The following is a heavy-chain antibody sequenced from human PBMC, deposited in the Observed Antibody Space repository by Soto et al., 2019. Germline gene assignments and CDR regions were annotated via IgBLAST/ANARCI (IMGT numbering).Heavy chain of an antibody. V-gene: IGHV3-30*18. CDR1: GFTFSSDG. CDR2: ISYDGSVI. J-gene: IGHJ3*01. D-gene: IGHD4-17*01. CDR3: AKDGDAHSFDV. Sequence: QVHLVESGGGVVQPGRSLRLSCAASGFTFSSDGMHWVRQAPGKGLEWVAVISYDGSVIYYADAVKGRFTISRDNSKNTLYLQMHSLRAEDTAVYSCAKDGDAHSFDVWGQGTMVTVSS.